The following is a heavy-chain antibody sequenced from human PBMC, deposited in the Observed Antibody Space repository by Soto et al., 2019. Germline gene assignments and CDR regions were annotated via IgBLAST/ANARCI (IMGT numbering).Heavy chain of an antibody. J-gene: IGHJ4*02. CDR1: GFTVSSNY. Sequence: GGSLRLSCAASGFTVSSNYMSWVRQAPGKGLEWVSVIYSGGSTYYADSVKGRFTISRDNSQNTLYLQMNSLRPEDTAVYYCARDGGSSLPHPNTPDYWGQGTLVTVSS. D-gene: IGHD3-16*01. CDR3: ARDGGSSLPHPNTPDY. V-gene: IGHV3-53*05. CDR2: IYSGGST.